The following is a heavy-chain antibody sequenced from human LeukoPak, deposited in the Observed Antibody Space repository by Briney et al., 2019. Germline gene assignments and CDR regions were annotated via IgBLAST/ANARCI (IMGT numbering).Heavy chain of an antibody. Sequence: SCKASGGTFMSYAMSWVRQAPGKGLEWVSAISGSGGSTYYADSVKGRFTISRDTSKNTLYLQMNSLRVEDTAVYYCAKDAVPAAYNWFDPWGQGTLVTVSS. D-gene: IGHD2-2*01. CDR3: AKDAVPAAYNWFDP. V-gene: IGHV3-23*01. J-gene: IGHJ5*02. CDR1: GGTFMSYA. CDR2: ISGSGGST.